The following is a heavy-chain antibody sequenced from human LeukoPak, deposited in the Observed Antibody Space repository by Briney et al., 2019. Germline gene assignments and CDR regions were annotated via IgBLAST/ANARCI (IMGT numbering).Heavy chain of an antibody. CDR3: ARGLRDGLTGNDFLDV. CDR2: MNPHGDYT. Sequence: ASVKVSCKASGYNFKSYDTNWVRQAAGQGLEWMGWMNPHGDYTGYAQKFQDRVTMTSDSSTTTAYMELSSLTSEDTALYYCARGLRDGLTGNDFLDVWGLGTMVIVTS. D-gene: IGHD3/OR15-3a*01. J-gene: IGHJ3*01. V-gene: IGHV1-8*01. CDR1: GYNFKSYD.